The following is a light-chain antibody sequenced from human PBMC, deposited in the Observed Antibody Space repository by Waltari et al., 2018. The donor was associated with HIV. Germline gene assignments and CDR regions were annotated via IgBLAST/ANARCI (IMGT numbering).Light chain of an antibody. CDR3: AAWDDRLNGWV. J-gene: IGLJ3*02. Sequence: QSVLTQPPSASGTPGQRVTISCSGSSSNIGRNYVYWYQQLPRTAPKLLIHRNNQRPSGVPDRFSGSKSGTSVSLAISGLRSEDEADYYCAAWDDRLNGWVFGGGTKLTV. CDR1: SSNIGRNY. V-gene: IGLV1-47*01. CDR2: RNN.